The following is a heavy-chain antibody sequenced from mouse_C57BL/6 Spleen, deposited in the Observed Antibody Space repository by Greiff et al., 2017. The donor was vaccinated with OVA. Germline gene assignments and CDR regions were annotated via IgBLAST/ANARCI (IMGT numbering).Heavy chain of an antibody. V-gene: IGHV2-9-1*01. Sequence: VMLVESGPGLVAPSQSLSITCTVSGFSLTSYAISWVRQPPGKGLEWLGVIWTGGGTNYNSAPKSRLSISKDNSKSQVFLKMNSLQTDDTARYYCARKGDTTVVGEGYFDYWGQGTTLTVSS. D-gene: IGHD1-1*01. J-gene: IGHJ2*01. CDR2: IWTGGGT. CDR3: ARKGDTTVVGEGYFDY. CDR1: GFSLTSYA.